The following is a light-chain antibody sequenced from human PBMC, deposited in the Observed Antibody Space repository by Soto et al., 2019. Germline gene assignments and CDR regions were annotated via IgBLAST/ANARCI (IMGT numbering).Light chain of an antibody. V-gene: IGKV1-9*01. CDR3: QQRRIYPST. J-gene: IGKJ4*01. CDR2: AAS. CDR1: QNISSY. Sequence: IHITQSPSALSASVGDRVTITCRASQNISSYLAWYQQKPGEAPKLLIYAASILYGGVPSRFSGGGSGTDFALTISSLQAEDFATYYCQQRRIYPSTFGRGTKVDIK.